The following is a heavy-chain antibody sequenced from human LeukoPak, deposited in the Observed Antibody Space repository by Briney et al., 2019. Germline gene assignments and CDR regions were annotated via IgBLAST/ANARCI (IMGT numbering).Heavy chain of an antibody. Sequence: PSETLCLTCAVYGGSFSGYYWSWIRQPPGKGLEWIGEINHSGSTNYNPSLKGRVTISVDTSKNQFSLKLSSVTAADTAVYYCARTGPAAIVFYYWGQGALVTVSS. V-gene: IGHV4-34*01. CDR2: INHSGST. J-gene: IGHJ4*02. CDR3: ARTGPAAIVFYY. D-gene: IGHD2-2*01. CDR1: GGSFSGYY.